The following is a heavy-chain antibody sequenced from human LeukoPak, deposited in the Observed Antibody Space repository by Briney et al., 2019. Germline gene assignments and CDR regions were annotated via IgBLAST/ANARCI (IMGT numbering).Heavy chain of an antibody. V-gene: IGHV4-31*03. CDR2: IYYNGGT. Sequence: SQTLSLTCTVSGGSISSGGYFWSWIRQHPGKGLEWIGYIYYNGGTNYNPSLKSRVTISVDTSKNQFSLKLSSVTAADTAVYYCARESRGITFGGVIVRHPVIDYWGQGTLVTVSS. CDR1: GGSISSGGYF. J-gene: IGHJ4*02. CDR3: ARESRGITFGGVIVRHPVIDY. D-gene: IGHD3-16*02.